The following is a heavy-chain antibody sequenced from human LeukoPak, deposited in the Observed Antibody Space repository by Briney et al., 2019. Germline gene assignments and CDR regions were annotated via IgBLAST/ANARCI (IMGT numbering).Heavy chain of an antibody. CDR3: ARSSRVDIVATIGLRPYYFDY. V-gene: IGHV4-34*01. CDR2: INHSGST. CDR1: GGSFSGYY. Sequence: SETLSLTCAVYGGSFSGYYWSWIRQPPGKGLEWIGEINHSGSTNYNPSLKSRVTISVDTSKNQFSLKLSSVTAADTAVYYCARSSRVDIVATIGLRPYYFDYWGQGTLVTVSS. J-gene: IGHJ4*02. D-gene: IGHD5-12*01.